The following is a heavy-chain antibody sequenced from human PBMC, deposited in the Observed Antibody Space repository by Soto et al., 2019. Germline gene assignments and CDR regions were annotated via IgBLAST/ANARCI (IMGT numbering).Heavy chain of an antibody. J-gene: IGHJ3*02. CDR1: GYTFTGYY. V-gene: IGHV1-2*04. Sequence: ASVKVSCKASGYTFTGYYMHWVRQAPGQGLEWMGWINPNSGGTNYAQKFQGWVTMTRDTSISTAYMELSRLRSDDTAVYYCARSNVDGDQYYDFWSGSPASDAFDIWGQGTMVTVSS. CDR3: ARSNVDGDQYYDFWSGSPASDAFDI. CDR2: INPNSGGT. D-gene: IGHD3-3*01.